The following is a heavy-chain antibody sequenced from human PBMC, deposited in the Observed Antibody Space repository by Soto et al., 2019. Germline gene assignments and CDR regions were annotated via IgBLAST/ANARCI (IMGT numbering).Heavy chain of an antibody. Sequence: GGSLPISCAPSVFTFNFKAMDWVRQASGKGLEWVSGISSSGGSTYYADSVKGRFTISRDNSKNMLYLQMNNLRAEDTAVYYCAKAQGRSYFDYWGQGTMVTVSS. J-gene: IGHJ4*02. CDR3: AKAQGRSYFDY. CDR2: ISSSGGST. CDR1: VFTFNFKA. V-gene: IGHV3-23*01.